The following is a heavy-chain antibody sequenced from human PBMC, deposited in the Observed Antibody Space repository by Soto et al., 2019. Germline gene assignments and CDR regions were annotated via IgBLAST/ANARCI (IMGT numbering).Heavy chain of an antibody. D-gene: IGHD3-10*01. V-gene: IGHV4-34*01. Sequence: SETLSLTCAVYGGSFSGYYWSWIRQPPGKGLEWIGEINHSGSTNYNPSLKSRVTISVDTSKNQFSLKLSSVTAADTAVYYCARQTTTKDPPERYYGSGSYSFYFDYWGQGTLVTVSS. CDR3: ARQTTTKDPPERYYGSGSYSFYFDY. J-gene: IGHJ4*02. CDR2: INHSGST. CDR1: GGSFSGYY.